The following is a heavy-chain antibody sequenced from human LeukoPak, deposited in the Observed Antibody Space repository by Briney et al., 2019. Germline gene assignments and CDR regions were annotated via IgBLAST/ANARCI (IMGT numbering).Heavy chain of an antibody. V-gene: IGHV4-39*01. D-gene: IGHD3-3*01. CDR1: GGSISSSSYY. CDR2: IYYSGST. Sequence: SETLSLTCTVSGGSISSSSYYWGWIRQPPGKGLEWIGSIYYSGSTYYNPSLKSRVTTSVDTSKNQFSLKLSSVTAADTAVYYCARHYTKGHTIFGVVTFDPWGQGTLVTVSS. CDR3: ARHYTKGHTIFGVVTFDP. J-gene: IGHJ5*02.